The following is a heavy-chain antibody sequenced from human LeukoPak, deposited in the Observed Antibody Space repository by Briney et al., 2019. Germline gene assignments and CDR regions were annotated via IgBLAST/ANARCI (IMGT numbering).Heavy chain of an antibody. D-gene: IGHD6-6*01. CDR3: ARDRGWEYSSSSFFYYYMDV. CDR1: GGTFSSYA. CDR2: IIPIFGTA. V-gene: IGHV1-69*05. Sequence: SVKVSCKASGGTFSSYAISWVRQAPGQGLEWMGGIIPIFGTANCAQKFQGRVTITTDESTSTAYMELSSLRSEDTAVYYCARDRGWEYSSSSFFYYYMDVWGKGTTVTVSS. J-gene: IGHJ6*03.